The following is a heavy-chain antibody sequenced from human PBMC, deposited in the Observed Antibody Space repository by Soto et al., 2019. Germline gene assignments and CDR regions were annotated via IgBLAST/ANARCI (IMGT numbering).Heavy chain of an antibody. J-gene: IGHJ5*02. CDR1: VGSFSGYY. D-gene: IGHD3-10*01. CDR3: ARGTAYYGSGSSNWFDP. CDR2: INHSGST. Sequence: SETLSLTCAVYVGSFSGYYWSWIRQPPGKGLEWIGEINHSGSTNYNPSLKSRVTISVDTSKNQFSLKLSSVTAADTAVYYCARGTAYYGSGSSNWFDPWGQGTLVTVSS. V-gene: IGHV4-34*01.